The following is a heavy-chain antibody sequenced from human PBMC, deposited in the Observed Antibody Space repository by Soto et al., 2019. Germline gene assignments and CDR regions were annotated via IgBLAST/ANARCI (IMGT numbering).Heavy chain of an antibody. Sequence: EVQLVESGGGLVQPGRSLRLSCTASGFTFGDYAMSLFRQAPGKGLEWVGFIRSKAYGGTTEYAASVKGRFTISRDDSKSIAYLQMNSLKTEDTAVYYCTRGPPTPWGSHGGWFDPWGQGTLVTVSS. CDR3: TRGPPTPWGSHGGWFDP. J-gene: IGHJ5*02. CDR1: GFTFGDYA. D-gene: IGHD2-15*01. V-gene: IGHV3-49*03. CDR2: IRSKAYGGTT.